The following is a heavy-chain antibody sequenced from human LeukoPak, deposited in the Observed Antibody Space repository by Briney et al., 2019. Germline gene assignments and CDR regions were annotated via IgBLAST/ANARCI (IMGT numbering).Heavy chain of an antibody. CDR2: ISVYNGNT. CDR1: GYTFTTYG. D-gene: IGHD2/OR15-2a*01. J-gene: IGHJ4*02. CDR3: ARMILLLGGVLTLPPRGFDY. Sequence: ASVTVSCKASGYTFTTYGISWVRQAPGQGLEWLGRISVYNGNTNYAQKPQGRVTMTTDTSTSTAYMELRSLRSDDTAVYYSARMILLLGGVLTLPPRGFDYWGQGTLVTVSS. V-gene: IGHV1-18*01.